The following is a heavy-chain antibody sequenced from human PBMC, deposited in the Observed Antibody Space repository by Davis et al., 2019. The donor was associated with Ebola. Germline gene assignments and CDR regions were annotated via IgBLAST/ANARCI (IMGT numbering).Heavy chain of an antibody. CDR2: ISSSSSYI. CDR3: ASQERATNYYYGMDV. CDR1: GFTFSSYS. J-gene: IGHJ6*02. V-gene: IGHV3-21*04. D-gene: IGHD1-26*01. Sequence: GESLKISCAASGFTFSSYSMNWVRQAPGKGLEWVSSISSSSSYIYYADSVKGRFTISRHNSKNTLYLQMNSLRAEDTAVYYCASQERATNYYYGMDVWGQGTTVTVSS.